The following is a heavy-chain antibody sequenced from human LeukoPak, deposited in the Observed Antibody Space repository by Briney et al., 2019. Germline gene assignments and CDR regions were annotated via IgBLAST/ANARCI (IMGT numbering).Heavy chain of an antibody. J-gene: IGHJ4*02. V-gene: IGHV3-30*02. CDR1: GFTFSRNA. CDR2: IAHHGSNK. D-gene: IGHD2-8*02. Sequence: PGGSLRLSCAASGFTFSRNAIHWVRQGPGKGLEWVSYIAHHGSNKYYADSVKGRFTISRDNFKRTLYLQMNSLRADDTAVYYCAKDGSWSCTDWGQGTLVTVSS. CDR3: AKDGSWSCTD.